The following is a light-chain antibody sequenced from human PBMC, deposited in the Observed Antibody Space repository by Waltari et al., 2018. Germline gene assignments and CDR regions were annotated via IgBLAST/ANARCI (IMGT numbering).Light chain of an antibody. J-gene: IGLJ1*01. CDR3: TSYGGTNNFL. CDR2: EVD. Sequence: QSALTQPPSATGSPGQSLPIPCTGRRWDVGAYTYDPWYQQHPGRAPKVIMYEVDKRPSGVPDRFSGSKSGTTASLTISGLKVEDEADYYCTSYGGTNNFLFGSGTKVTV. V-gene: IGLV2-8*01. CDR1: RWDVGAYTY.